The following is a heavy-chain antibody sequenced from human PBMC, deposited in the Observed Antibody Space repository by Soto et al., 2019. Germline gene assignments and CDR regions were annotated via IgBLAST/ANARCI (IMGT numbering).Heavy chain of an antibody. Sequence: SETLSLTCTVSGGSISSSSYYWGWIRQPPGKGLEWIGSIYYSGSTYYNPSLKSRVTISVDTSKNQFSLKLSSVTAADTAVYYCARHKDGIAVTTSYGGDYWGQGTLVTVSS. V-gene: IGHV4-39*01. CDR1: GGSISSSSYY. D-gene: IGHD4-17*01. CDR3: ARHKDGIAVTTSYGGDY. J-gene: IGHJ4*02. CDR2: IYYSGST.